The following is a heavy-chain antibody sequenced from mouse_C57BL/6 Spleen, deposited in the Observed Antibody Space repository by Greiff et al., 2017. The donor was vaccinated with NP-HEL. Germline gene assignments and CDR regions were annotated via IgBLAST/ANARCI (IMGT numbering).Heavy chain of an antibody. D-gene: IGHD2-5*01. CDR1: GFTFSDYG. J-gene: IGHJ3*01. V-gene: IGHV5-17*01. CDR3: ARHSNYGFAY. CDR2: ISSGSSTI. Sequence: EVKLVESGGGLVKPGGSLKLSCAASGFTFSDYGMHWVRQAPEKGLEWVAYISSGSSTIYYADTVKGRFTISRDNAKNTLCLQMTSLRSGDTAMYYCARHSNYGFAYWGQGTLVTVSA.